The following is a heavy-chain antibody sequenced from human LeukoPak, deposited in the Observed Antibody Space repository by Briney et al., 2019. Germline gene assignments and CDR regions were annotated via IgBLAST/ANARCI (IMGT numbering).Heavy chain of an antibody. Sequence: ASVKVSCKSSGYTFTSYGISWVRQAPGQGLEWMGWISAYNGNTNYAQKLQGRVTMTTDTSTSTAYMELRSLRSDDTAVYYCARGPTYYDILIGYEFDPWGQGTLVTVPS. CDR3: ARGPTYYDILIGYEFDP. D-gene: IGHD3-9*01. J-gene: IGHJ5*02. CDR2: ISAYNGNT. V-gene: IGHV1-18*01. CDR1: GYTFTSYG.